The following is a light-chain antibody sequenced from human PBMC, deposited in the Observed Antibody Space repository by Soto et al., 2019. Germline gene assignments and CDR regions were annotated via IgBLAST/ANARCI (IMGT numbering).Light chain of an antibody. CDR2: AAS. V-gene: IGKV1-27*01. CDR1: QGISNY. J-gene: IGKJ2*01. Sequence: DIQMTQSPSSLSASVGDRVTITCRASQGISNYLAWYQQRPGQVPQVLIYAASTLQSGVPSRFSGRGSGSVFPLTIDSLQAEDVATYYCQRYNAAPYTFGQGTKLEIK. CDR3: QRYNAAPYT.